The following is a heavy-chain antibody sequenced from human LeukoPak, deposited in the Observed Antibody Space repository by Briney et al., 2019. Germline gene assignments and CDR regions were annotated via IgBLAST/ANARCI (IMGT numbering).Heavy chain of an antibody. Sequence: SETLFLTCTVSGGSISYYRSWIRQRAGKGLEWIGRIYTSWSTNYNPSPKSRVTMSVYTSTYQFPLKLSSVTAADTAVYYCARDRGVWTEGAYYGNWFDPWGQGTLVTVSS. D-gene: IGHD3/OR15-3a*01. J-gene: IGHJ5*02. CDR1: GGSISYY. CDR2: IYTSWST. CDR3: ARDRGVWTEGAYYGNWFDP. V-gene: IGHV4-4*07.